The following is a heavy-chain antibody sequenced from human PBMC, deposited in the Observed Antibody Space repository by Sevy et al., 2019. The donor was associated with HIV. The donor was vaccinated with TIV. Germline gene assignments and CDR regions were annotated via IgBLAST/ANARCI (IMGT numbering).Heavy chain of an antibody. J-gene: IGHJ5*02. D-gene: IGHD3-10*01. CDR1: GGSISSRSSY. Sequence: SETLSLTCTVSGGSISSRSSYWGWIHQPPGKGLEWIGSIYYSGSTYSNPSLKSRLTMSVDTSKNQFSLKLGSVTAADTAGYYCASTRDYYGSGSSFSHWFDPWGQGILVTVSS. V-gene: IGHV4-39*01. CDR2: IYYSGST. CDR3: ASTRDYYGSGSSFSHWFDP.